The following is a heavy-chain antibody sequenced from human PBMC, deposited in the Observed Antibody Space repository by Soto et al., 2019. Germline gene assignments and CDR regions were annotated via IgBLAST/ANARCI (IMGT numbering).Heavy chain of an antibody. V-gene: IGHV3-49*04. CDR3: TREGAYTSPPYYYFYAMDV. D-gene: IGHD2-2*01. CDR1: GFTFRYYA. Sequence: GGSLRLSCKGSGFTFRYYAISWVRQAPGKGLQWVGFMRAKAFGGTTEYATFVKGRFTISRDDSKSVAYLQMNSLETEDTAVYYCTREGAYTSPPYYYFYAMDVWGQGTRVTVSS. J-gene: IGHJ6*01. CDR2: MRAKAFGGTT.